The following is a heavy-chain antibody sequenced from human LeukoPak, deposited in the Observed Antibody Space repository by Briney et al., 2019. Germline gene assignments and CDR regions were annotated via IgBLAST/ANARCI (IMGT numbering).Heavy chain of an antibody. J-gene: IGHJ4*02. Sequence: ASVKVSCKASGYTFTGYYMHWVRQAPGQGLEWMGWINPNSGGTNHAQKFQGRVTMTRDTSISTAYMELSRLRSDDTAVYYCARRITMVRGVETDYFDYWGQGTLVTVSS. CDR1: GYTFTGYY. CDR3: ARRITMVRGVETDYFDY. CDR2: INPNSGGT. D-gene: IGHD3-10*01. V-gene: IGHV1-2*02.